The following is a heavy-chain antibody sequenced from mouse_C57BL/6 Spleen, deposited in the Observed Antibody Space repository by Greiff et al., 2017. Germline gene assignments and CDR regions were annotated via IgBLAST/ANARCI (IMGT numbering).Heavy chain of an antibody. V-gene: IGHV1-50*01. J-gene: IGHJ4*01. D-gene: IGHD4-1*01. Sequence: QVQLQQPGAELVKPGASVKLSCKASGYTFTSYWMQWVKQRPGQGLEWIGEIDPSDSYTNYNQKFKGKATLTVDTSSSTAYMQLSSLTSEDSAVYYCARPVLGYAMDYWGQGTSVTVSA. CDR2: IDPSDSYT. CDR1: GYTFTSYW. CDR3: ARPVLGYAMDY.